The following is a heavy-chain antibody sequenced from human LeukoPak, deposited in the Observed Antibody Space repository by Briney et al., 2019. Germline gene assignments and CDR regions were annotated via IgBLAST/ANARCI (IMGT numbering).Heavy chain of an antibody. CDR2: IYTSGTT. V-gene: IGHV4-61*02. Sequence: SSETLSLTCTVSGGSISSGNYYWSWIRQPAGKGLEWIGRIYTSGTTNYNPSLKSRVTISVDTSKNQLSLKLSSVTAADTAVYYCAGVTWEVPPYAFDIWDQGTMVTVSS. D-gene: IGHD1-26*01. CDR1: GGSISSGNYY. CDR3: AGVTWEVPPYAFDI. J-gene: IGHJ3*02.